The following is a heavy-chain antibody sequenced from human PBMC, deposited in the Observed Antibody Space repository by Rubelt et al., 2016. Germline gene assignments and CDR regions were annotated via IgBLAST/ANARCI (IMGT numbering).Heavy chain of an antibody. CDR2: IYYSGST. D-gene: IGHD3-10*01. Sequence: GPGLVKPSETLSLTCTVSGGSISSSSYYWGWIRQPPGKGLEWIGSIYYSGSTYYNPSLKSRVTISVDTSKNQFSLKLSSVTAADTAVYYCARQGVAPFGFDYWGQGTLVTVYS. J-gene: IGHJ4*02. CDR3: ARQGVAPFGFDY. CDR1: GGSISSSSYY. V-gene: IGHV4-39*01.